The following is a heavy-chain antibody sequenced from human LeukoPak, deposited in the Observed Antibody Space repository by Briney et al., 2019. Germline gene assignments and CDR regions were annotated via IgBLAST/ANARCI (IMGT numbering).Heavy chain of an antibody. J-gene: IGHJ4*02. CDR1: GGTFSSYA. CDR3: AREPLRTIFGVVIRFYFDY. Sequence: SVKVSCKASGGTFSSYAISWVRQAPGQGLEWMGRIIPIFGTANYAQMFQGRVTITTDESTSTAYMELSSLRSEDTAVYYCAREPLRTIFGVVIRFYFDYWGQGTLVTVSS. CDR2: IIPIFGTA. D-gene: IGHD3-3*01. V-gene: IGHV1-69*05.